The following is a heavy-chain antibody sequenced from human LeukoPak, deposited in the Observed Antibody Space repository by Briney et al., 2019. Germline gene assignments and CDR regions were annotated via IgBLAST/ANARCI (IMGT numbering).Heavy chain of an antibody. CDR1: GYTFSSYG. J-gene: IGHJ4*02. CDR3: ARWAAYCSSSSCPYFFDF. D-gene: IGHD2-2*01. Sequence: ASVKVSCKASGYTFSSYGISWVRRAPGQGLEWMGWISAYNGNTNYRQKLQGRVTLTTDTSTSTAYMDLRSLRSEDTAVYYCARWAAYCSSSSCPYFFDFWGQGTLVTVSS. CDR2: ISAYNGNT. V-gene: IGHV1-18*01.